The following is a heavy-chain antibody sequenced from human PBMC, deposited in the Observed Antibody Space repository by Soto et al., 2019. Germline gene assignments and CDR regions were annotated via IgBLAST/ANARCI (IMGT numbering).Heavy chain of an antibody. V-gene: IGHV1-69*19. Sequence: QVQLVQSGAEMKKPGSSVKVSCQSSVGTFNTYAMNWVRQAPGQGPEWMGDISPMFGAANYAPKFQGRVTITADESTGTSYMQLSSWTSEDTALYLCAREVQVHTPAFVYWGQGTLVTVSS. CDR2: ISPMFGAA. J-gene: IGHJ4*02. CDR1: VGTFNTYA. D-gene: IGHD3-10*01. CDR3: AREVQVHTPAFVY.